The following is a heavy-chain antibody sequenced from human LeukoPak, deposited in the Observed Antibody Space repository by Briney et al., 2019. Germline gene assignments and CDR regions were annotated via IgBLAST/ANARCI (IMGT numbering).Heavy chain of an antibody. CDR2: VSNIETT. CDR1: GDSISSYY. Sequence: SETLSLTCTVSGDSISSYYWSWLRQPPGKRLEWIGYVSNIETTNYNPSLKSRVTISVDTSKNQFSLRLNSVTAADTAVYYCARPPHYYDTSGYSVWGQGTLATVSS. D-gene: IGHD3-22*01. V-gene: IGHV4-59*01. J-gene: IGHJ4*02. CDR3: ARPPHYYDTSGYSV.